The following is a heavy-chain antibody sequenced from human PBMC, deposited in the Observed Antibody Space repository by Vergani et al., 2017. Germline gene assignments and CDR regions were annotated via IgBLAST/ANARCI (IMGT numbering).Heavy chain of an antibody. D-gene: IGHD2-21*01. J-gene: IGHJ6*03. V-gene: IGHV4-59*01. CDR2: IYYSGST. CDR1: GGSISSYY. Sequence: QVQLQESGPGLVKPSETLSLTCTVSGGSISSYYWSWIRQPPGKGLEWIGYIYYSGSTNYNPSLKSRVTISVDTSKNQFSLKLSSVTAADTAVYYCARVVGWEDYYYYYYMDVWGKGTTVTVSS. CDR3: ARVVGWEDYYYYYYMDV.